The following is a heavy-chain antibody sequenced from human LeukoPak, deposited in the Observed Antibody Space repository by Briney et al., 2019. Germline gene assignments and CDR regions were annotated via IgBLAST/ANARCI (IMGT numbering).Heavy chain of an antibody. CDR1: GGSFSGYY. CDR3: ASARCKDSHPRQLSSHGMDV. Sequence: SETLSLTCAVYGGSFSGYYWSWIRQPPGKGLEWIGEINHSGSTNYNPSLKSRVTISVDTSKNQFSLKLSHVTAADTDVYYGASARCKDSHPRQLSSHGMDVWGQGTTVTVSS. D-gene: IGHD6-6*01. J-gene: IGHJ6*02. V-gene: IGHV4-34*01. CDR2: INHSGST.